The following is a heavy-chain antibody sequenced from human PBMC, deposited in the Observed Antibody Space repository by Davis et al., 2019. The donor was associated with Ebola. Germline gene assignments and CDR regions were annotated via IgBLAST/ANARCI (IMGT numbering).Heavy chain of an antibody. CDR3: ATLPDI. J-gene: IGHJ3*02. V-gene: IGHV7-4-1*04. CDR1: GYRFTTYG. CDR2: INTNTGNP. Sequence: ASVKVSCKASGYRFTTYGIHWVRQAPGQGLEWMGWINTNTGNPTYAKGFTGRFVFSLDTSVNMAYLLINSLKTEDAAVYYCATLPDIWGQGTMVTVS.